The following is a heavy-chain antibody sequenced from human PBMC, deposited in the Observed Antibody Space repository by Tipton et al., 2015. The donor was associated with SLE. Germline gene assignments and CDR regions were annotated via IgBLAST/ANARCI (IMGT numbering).Heavy chain of an antibody. CDR2: GYRNA. D-gene: IGHD1-14*01. V-gene: IGHV4-38-2*01. J-gene: IGHJ4*02. CDR3: VSGVGNTGRFHY. CDR1: GYSISSGYY. Sequence: TLSLTCAVSGYSISSGYYWGLIRHSPLKGVEWLGIGYRNAYYNPSLKSRVTVSFDTSTNEDSLKSNSVTASDTAVYYCVSGVGNTGRFHYWGQGALVTVSS.